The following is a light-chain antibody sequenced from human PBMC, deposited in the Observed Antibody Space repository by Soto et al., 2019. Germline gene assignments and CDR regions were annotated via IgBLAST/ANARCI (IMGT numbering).Light chain of an antibody. CDR3: TSYTCSSSLDV. CDR1: SRDVGGYNY. J-gene: IGLJ1*01. CDR2: EVS. Sequence: QSSLTQPASVSAYPGQSITISCTGTSRDVGGYNYVSWYQQHPGKAPKRLIYEVSNRPLGVSNRFSGSKSGNTASLTISGLQAEDEADYYCTSYTCSSSLDVFGTGTKVTVL. V-gene: IGLV2-14*01.